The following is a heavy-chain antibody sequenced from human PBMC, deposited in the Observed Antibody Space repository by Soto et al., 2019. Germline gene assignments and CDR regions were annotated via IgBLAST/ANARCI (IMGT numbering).Heavy chain of an antibody. Sequence: ASVKVSCKASGYTFTSYYMHWVRQAPGQGLEWMGIINPSGGSASYAHNFQGRVTMTRDTSTSTVYMELSSLRSEDTAVYYCAREEGYGYNHYWGQGTLVTVSS. CDR2: INPSGGSA. CDR1: GYTFTSYY. CDR3: AREEGYGYNHY. V-gene: IGHV1-46*01. D-gene: IGHD6-25*01. J-gene: IGHJ4*02.